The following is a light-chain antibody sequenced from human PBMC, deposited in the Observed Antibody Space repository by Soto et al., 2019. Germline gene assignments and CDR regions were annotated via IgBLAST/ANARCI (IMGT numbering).Light chain of an antibody. V-gene: IGKV1-39*01. CDR3: QQTYSTPYT. CDR2: TSG. J-gene: IGKJ2*01. Sequence: HMTQSPSSLSASVGDRITVTCRASQRITTYVNWYQLKPGEAPKLLISTSGTLQRGVPSRFSVSGSGTDFTLTITGLQPADFATYFCQQTYSTPYTFGQGTKLEIK. CDR1: QRITTY.